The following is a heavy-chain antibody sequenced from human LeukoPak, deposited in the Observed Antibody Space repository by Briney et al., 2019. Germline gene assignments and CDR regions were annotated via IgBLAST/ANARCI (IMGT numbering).Heavy chain of an antibody. V-gene: IGHV1-69*05. CDR3: ARIRDGYNDAYDI. CDR2: IIPIFGTA. D-gene: IGHD5-24*01. CDR1: GGTFSSYA. Sequence: WASVKVSCKASGGTFSSYAISWVRQAPGQGLEWMGGIIPIFGTANYAQKFQGRVTMTSDTSARTVYMELSSLRSEDTAIYYCARIRDGYNDAYDIWGQGTVVTVPS. J-gene: IGHJ3*02.